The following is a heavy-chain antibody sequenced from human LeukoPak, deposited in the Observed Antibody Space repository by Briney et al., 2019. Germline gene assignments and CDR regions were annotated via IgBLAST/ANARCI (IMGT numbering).Heavy chain of an antibody. CDR1: GYTFTDYY. CDR2: INPNDGDT. J-gene: IGHJ4*02. Sequence: ASVKVSCKASGYTFTDYYMHWVRQAPGQGFEWMGLINPNDGDTNYAQKFQGRVTMTRDTSISTAHMEVSRLRSDDTAVYYCARANFLYCSSSTYLFDYWGQGTLVTVSS. D-gene: IGHD2-2*01. CDR3: ARANFLYCSSSTYLFDY. V-gene: IGHV1-2*02.